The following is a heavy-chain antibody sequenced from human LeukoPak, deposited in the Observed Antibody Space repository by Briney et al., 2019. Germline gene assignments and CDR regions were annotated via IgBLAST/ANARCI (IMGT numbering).Heavy chain of an antibody. CDR1: GGSISSSSYY. V-gene: IGHV4-39*01. Sequence: SETLSLTCTVSGGSISSSSYYWGWIRQPPGKGLEWIGSIYYSGSTYYNPSLKGRVTISVDTSKNQFSLKLSSVTAADTAVYYCARQMSSGWFLRWFDPWGQGTLVTVSS. D-gene: IGHD6-19*01. CDR2: IYYSGST. J-gene: IGHJ5*02. CDR3: ARQMSSGWFLRWFDP.